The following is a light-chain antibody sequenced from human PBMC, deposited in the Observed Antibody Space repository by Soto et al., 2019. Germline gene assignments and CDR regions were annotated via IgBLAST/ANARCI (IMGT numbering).Light chain of an antibody. V-gene: IGKV2-28*01. CDR3: QQYNNWPPIT. CDR1: QSLLHTNAYNY. CDR2: LGS. Sequence: DILMTHPPLSLPVTPGWASSISCSSIQSLLHTNAYNYLAWYLQKPGQSPQLLIYLGSNRASGVPDRFSGSGSGTEFTLTISSLQSEDFAVYYCQQYNNWPPITFGQGTRLEIK. J-gene: IGKJ5*01.